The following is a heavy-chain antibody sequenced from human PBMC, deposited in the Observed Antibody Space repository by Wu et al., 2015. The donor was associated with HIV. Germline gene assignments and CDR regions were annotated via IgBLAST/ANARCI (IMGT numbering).Heavy chain of an antibody. Sequence: QVQLVQSGAEVKKPGASVKVSCKASGYTFTGYYMHWVRQAPGQGLEWMGWINPNSGGTNYAQKFQGRVTMTRDTSISTAYMELSRLRSDDTAVYYCARAHSHVRYFDWLPDWGQGTLVTVSS. CDR2: INPNSGGT. V-gene: IGHV1-2*02. CDR1: GYTFTGYY. CDR3: ARAHSHVRYFDWLPD. J-gene: IGHJ4*02. D-gene: IGHD3-9*01.